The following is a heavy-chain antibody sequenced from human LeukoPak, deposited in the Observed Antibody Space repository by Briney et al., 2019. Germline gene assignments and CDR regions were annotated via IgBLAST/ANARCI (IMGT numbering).Heavy chain of an antibody. CDR2: INNGGTT. D-gene: IGHD3-9*01. Sequence: GGSLRLSCAASGFTFSTYAMSWVRQAPGKGLEWVSGINNGGTTYYADSVKGRFTISRDNSRSTLFLQMNSLRAEDTAIYYCAKPWGYFDWLPGPDYRGQGTLVTVSS. CDR3: AKPWGYFDWLPGPDY. CDR1: GFTFSTYA. V-gene: IGHV3-23*01. J-gene: IGHJ4*02.